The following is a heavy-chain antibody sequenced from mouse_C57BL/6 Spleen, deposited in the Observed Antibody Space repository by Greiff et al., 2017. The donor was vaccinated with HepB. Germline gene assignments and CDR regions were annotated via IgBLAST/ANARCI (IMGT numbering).Heavy chain of an antibody. CDR2: IYPGDGDT. D-gene: IGHD1-1*01. CDR3: AGGGYYGSAWFAY. Sequence: VQLQQSGASVKISCKASGYAFSSYWMNWVKQRPGKGLEWIGQIYPGDGDTNYNGKFKGKATLTADKSSSTAYMQLSSLTSEDSAVYFCAGGGYYGSAWFAYWGQGTLVTVSA. J-gene: IGHJ3*01. CDR1: GYAFSSYW. V-gene: IGHV1-80*01.